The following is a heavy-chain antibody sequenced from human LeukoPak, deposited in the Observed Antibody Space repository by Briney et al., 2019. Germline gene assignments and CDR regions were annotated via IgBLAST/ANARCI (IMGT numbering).Heavy chain of an antibody. Sequence: GGSLRLSCAASGFTFSSYAMSWVRQAPGKGLEWVSAISGSGGSTYYADSVKGRFTISRDNAKNTLYLQMNSLRADDTAVYYCARSRWLDAFDYWGQGTLVTVSS. CDR1: GFTFSSYA. CDR2: ISGSGGST. J-gene: IGHJ4*02. V-gene: IGHV3-23*01. D-gene: IGHD6-19*01. CDR3: ARSRWLDAFDY.